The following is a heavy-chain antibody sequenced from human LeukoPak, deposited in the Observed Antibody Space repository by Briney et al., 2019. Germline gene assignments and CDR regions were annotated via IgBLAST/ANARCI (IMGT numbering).Heavy chain of an antibody. CDR2: INHSGST. V-gene: IGHV4-34*01. J-gene: IGHJ6*02. D-gene: IGHD2-8*01. CDR3: GRDRGLYAMVLYYYYGMDV. CDR1: GGSFSGYY. Sequence: PSETLSLTCAVYGGSFSGYYWSWIRQPPGKGLEWIGEINHSGSTNYNPSLKSRVAISVDTSKNQFSLKLSSVTAADTAVYYCGRDRGLYAMVLYYYYGMDVWGQGTTVTVSS.